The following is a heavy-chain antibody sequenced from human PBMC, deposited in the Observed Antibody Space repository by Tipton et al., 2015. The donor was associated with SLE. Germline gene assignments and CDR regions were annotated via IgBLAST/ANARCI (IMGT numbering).Heavy chain of an antibody. Sequence: TLSLTCGVYGGSLSGYYWSWIRQSPGKGLEWIGEINHNGIINYNPSLKSRVTISVDKSKNQFSLKLRSVTAADTAVYYCARVAPTEVFDYWGQGTPVTVSS. V-gene: IGHV4-34*01. CDR3: ARVAPTEVFDY. CDR1: GGSLSGYY. J-gene: IGHJ4*02. CDR2: INHNGII.